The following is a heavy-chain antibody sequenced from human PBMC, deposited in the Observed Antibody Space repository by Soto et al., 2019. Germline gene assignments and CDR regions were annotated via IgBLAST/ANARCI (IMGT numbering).Heavy chain of an antibody. CDR2: IIPIFGTA. CDR3: ARARDYYDSSGYYWDNWFDP. Sequence: ASVKVSCKASGGTFSSYAISWVRQAPGQGLEWMGGIIPIFGTANYAQKFQGRVTITADESTSTAYMELSSLRSEDTAVYYCARARDYYDSSGYYWDNWFDPWGQGTLVTVSS. V-gene: IGHV1-69*13. D-gene: IGHD3-22*01. J-gene: IGHJ5*02. CDR1: GGTFSSYA.